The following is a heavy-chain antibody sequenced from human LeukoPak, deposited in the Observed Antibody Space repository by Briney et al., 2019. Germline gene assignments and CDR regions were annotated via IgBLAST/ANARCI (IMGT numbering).Heavy chain of an antibody. Sequence: GGSLRLSCAASGFTFSSYWMHWVRQAPGEGLVWVSRINSDGSSASYADSVKGRFTISRDNAKNTLYLQMNSLRAEDTAVYYCARDYYRLGDSSLDYWGQGTLVTVSS. V-gene: IGHV3-74*01. J-gene: IGHJ4*02. CDR3: ARDYYRLGDSSLDY. CDR1: GFTFSSYW. D-gene: IGHD3-22*01. CDR2: INSDGSSA.